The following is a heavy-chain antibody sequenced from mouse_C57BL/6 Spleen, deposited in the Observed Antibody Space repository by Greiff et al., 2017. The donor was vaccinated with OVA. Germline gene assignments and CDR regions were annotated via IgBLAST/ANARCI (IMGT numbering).Heavy chain of an antibody. Sequence: DVQLVESGGGLVKPGGSLKLSCAASGFTFSDYGMHWVRQAPEKGLEWVAYISSGSSTIYYADTVKGRFTISRDNAKNTLFLQMTSLRSEDTAMYYCARPHDGYHYAMDYWGQGTSVTVSS. J-gene: IGHJ4*01. CDR1: GFTFSDYG. D-gene: IGHD2-3*01. V-gene: IGHV5-17*01. CDR2: ISSGSSTI. CDR3: ARPHDGYHYAMDY.